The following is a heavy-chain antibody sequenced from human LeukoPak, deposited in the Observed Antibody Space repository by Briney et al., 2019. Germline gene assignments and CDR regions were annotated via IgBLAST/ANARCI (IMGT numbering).Heavy chain of an antibody. CDR3: ARDLSGTYSFDY. CDR1: GFSFSRHA. D-gene: IGHD1-26*01. CDR2: INDNGRTL. Sequence: GGSLRLPCATSGFSFSRHAMHWVRQAPGKGLEYVSGINDNGRTLHYGNSVKGRFSISRDSSKNTVYLQMGSLRAEDMAVYYCARDLSGTYSFDYWGKGTLVTVSS. V-gene: IGHV3-64*01. J-gene: IGHJ4*02.